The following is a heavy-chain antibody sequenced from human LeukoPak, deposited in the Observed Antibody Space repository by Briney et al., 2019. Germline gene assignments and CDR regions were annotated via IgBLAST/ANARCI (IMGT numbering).Heavy chain of an antibody. CDR3: ARVSPAYYFDY. CDR2: IYTSGST. CDR1: GGSISSYY. V-gene: IGHV4-4*08. Sequence: NPSETLSLTCTVPGGSISSYYWSWIRQPPGKGLEWIGYIYTSGSTNYNPSLKSRVTMSVDTSKNQFSLKLSSVTAADTAVYYCARVSPAYYFDYWGQGTLVTVSS. J-gene: IGHJ4*02.